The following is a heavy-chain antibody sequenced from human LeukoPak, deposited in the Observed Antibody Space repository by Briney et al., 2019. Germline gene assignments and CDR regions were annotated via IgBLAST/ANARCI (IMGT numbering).Heavy chain of an antibody. V-gene: IGHV3-53*01. CDR3: ARDRRLYYYGSGIKTT. D-gene: IGHD3-10*01. CDR2: IYSDGST. CDR1: GFTVSSNY. Sequence: GGSLRLSCAASGFTVSSNYMSWVRQAPGKGPEWVSVIYSDGSTYYADSVKGRFTISRDTSKNTLYLQMNSLRTEDTAVYYCARDRRLYYYGSGIKTTWGQGTLVTVSS. J-gene: IGHJ4*02.